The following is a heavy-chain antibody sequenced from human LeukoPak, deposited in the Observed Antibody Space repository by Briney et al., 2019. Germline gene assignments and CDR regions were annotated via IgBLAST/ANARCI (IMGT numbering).Heavy chain of an antibody. J-gene: IGHJ4*02. Sequence: SVKVSCKASGGTFSSYAISWVRQAPGQGLEWMGGIIPIFGTANYAQKFQGRVTMTWDTSTSTVYMELSSLRSEDTAVYYCARTKTVTQYYFDYWGQGTLVTVSS. CDR1: GGTFSSYA. V-gene: IGHV1-69*06. D-gene: IGHD4-23*01. CDR2: IIPIFGTA. CDR3: ARTKTVTQYYFDY.